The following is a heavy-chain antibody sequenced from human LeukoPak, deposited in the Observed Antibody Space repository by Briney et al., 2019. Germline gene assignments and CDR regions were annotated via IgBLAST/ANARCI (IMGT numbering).Heavy chain of an antibody. CDR1: GGSISSYY. V-gene: IGHV4-59*08. J-gene: IGHJ5*02. Sequence: KPSETLSLTCTVSGGSISSYYWSWIRQPPGKGLEWIGYIYYSGSTNYNPSLKSRVTISVDTSKNQFSLKLSSVTAADTAVYYCARSSGGVRGQIIWSAPGGQGPLVTVS. D-gene: IGHD3-10*01. CDR2: IYYSGST. CDR3: ARSSGGVRGQIIWSAP.